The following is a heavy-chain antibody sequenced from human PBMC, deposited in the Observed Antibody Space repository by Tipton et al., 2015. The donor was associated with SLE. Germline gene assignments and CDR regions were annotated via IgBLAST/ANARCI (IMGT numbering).Heavy chain of an antibody. CDR3: ARHRCSSGCHQDY. CDR1: GYSFTDYW. V-gene: IGHV5-51*01. Sequence: QLVQSGAEVKKPGESLKISCKGSGYSFTDYWIGWVRQMPGKGLEWMGIIYPADSDTRYSPSFQGQVTISADTSISTAFLHWSSLKASDTAMYFCARHRCSSGCHQDYWGQGTLLTVSS. J-gene: IGHJ4*02. D-gene: IGHD6-19*01. CDR2: IYPADSDT.